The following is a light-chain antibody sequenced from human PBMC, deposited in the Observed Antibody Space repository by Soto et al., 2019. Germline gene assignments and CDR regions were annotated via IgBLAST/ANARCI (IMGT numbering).Light chain of an antibody. CDR2: DAS. J-gene: IGKJ4*01. CDR3: QQRSNWPT. V-gene: IGKV3-11*01. CDR1: QSVFSY. Sequence: EIVLTQSPATLSLSPGERATLSCRASQSVFSYLAWYQQKPGQAPRLLIYDASNRATGIPARFSGSGSGTDFTLPISSLEPEDFAVYYCQQRSNWPTFGGGTKVEI.